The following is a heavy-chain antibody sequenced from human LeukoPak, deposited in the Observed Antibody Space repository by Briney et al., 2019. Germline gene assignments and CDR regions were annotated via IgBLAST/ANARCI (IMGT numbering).Heavy chain of an antibody. Sequence: GGSLRLSCAASGFTFDDYGTSWVRQAPGKGLEWVSGINWNGGSTGYADSVKGRFTISRDNAKNSLYLQMNSLRAEDTALYYCASTYSSSFDYWGQGTLVTVSS. J-gene: IGHJ4*02. V-gene: IGHV3-20*04. D-gene: IGHD6-13*01. CDR3: ASTYSSSFDY. CDR1: GFTFDDYG. CDR2: INWNGGST.